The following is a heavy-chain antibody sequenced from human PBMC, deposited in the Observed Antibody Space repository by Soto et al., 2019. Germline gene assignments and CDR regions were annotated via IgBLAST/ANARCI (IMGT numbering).Heavy chain of an antibody. D-gene: IGHD3-9*01. Sequence: GGSLRLSCAASGFTFSSYAMSWVRQAPGKGLEWVSAISGSGGSTYYADSVKGRFTISRDNSKNTLYLQMNSLRAEDTAVYYCAKAETKNFDWLLYPFDYWGQGTLVTVSS. J-gene: IGHJ4*02. CDR1: GFTFSSYA. CDR2: ISGSGGST. V-gene: IGHV3-23*01. CDR3: AKAETKNFDWLLYPFDY.